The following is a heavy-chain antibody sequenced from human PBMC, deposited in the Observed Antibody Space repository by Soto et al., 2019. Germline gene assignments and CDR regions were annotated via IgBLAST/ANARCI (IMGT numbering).Heavy chain of an antibody. J-gene: IGHJ6*02. V-gene: IGHV3-23*01. CDR1: GFTFSSYA. CDR3: ANLDYGDFRYYYYGMDV. D-gene: IGHD4-17*01. CDR2: ISGSGGST. Sequence: GESLKISCAASGFTFSSYAMSWVRQAPGKGLEWVSAISGSGGSTYYADSVKGRFTISRDNSKNTLYLQMNSLRAEDTAVYYCANLDYGDFRYYYYGMDVWGQGTTVTVSS.